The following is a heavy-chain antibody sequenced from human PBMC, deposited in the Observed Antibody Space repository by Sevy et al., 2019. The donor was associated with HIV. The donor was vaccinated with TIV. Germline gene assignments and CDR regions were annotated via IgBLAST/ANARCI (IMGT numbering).Heavy chain of an antibody. V-gene: IGHV3-48*02. CDR2: ISSSGSTI. Sequence: GGSLRLSCAASGFTFSSYTMNWVRQAPGKGLEWISYISSSGSTIYYADSVKGRFTISRDNAKNSLYLQMNSLRDEDTAVYYCARPTGLKVGIDFGTLDIWGQGTMVTVSS. CDR1: GFTFSSYT. CDR3: ARPTGLKVGIDFGTLDI. J-gene: IGHJ3*02. D-gene: IGHD4-17*01.